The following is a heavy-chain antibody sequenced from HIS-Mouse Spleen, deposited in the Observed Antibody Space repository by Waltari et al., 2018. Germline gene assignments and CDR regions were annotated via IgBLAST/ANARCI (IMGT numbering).Heavy chain of an antibody. CDR2: IYYIGST. Sequence: QLQLQESGPGLVKPSETLSLTCTVSGGSITSSSYYWGWIRQPPGKGLGWIGNIYYIGSTYYNPSLKSRVTISVDTSKNQFSLKLSSVTAADTAVYYCASKRTASGWFDPWGQGSLVTVSS. CDR1: GGSITSSSYY. CDR3: ASKRTASGWFDP. V-gene: IGHV4-39*01. D-gene: IGHD2-21*02. J-gene: IGHJ5*02.